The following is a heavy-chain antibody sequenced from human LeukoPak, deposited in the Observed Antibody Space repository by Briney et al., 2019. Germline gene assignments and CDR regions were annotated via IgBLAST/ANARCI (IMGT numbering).Heavy chain of an antibody. D-gene: IGHD3/OR15-3a*01. V-gene: IGHV3-30*09. CDR1: GFTFSSYA. CDR2: IRDSGEA. J-gene: IGHJ5*02. Sequence: GRSLRLSCAASGFTFSSYAMHWVRQAPGKGLEWVGLIRDSGEAFYADFARGRFAISRDESENTLYLQMNSLRVEDTAVYFCARDRAANQDWVEFDPWGQGTPVIVSS. CDR3: ARDRAANQDWVEFDP.